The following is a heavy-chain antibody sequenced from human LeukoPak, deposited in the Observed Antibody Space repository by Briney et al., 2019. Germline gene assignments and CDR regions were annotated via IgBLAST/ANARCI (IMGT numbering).Heavy chain of an antibody. V-gene: IGHV3-64D*09. CDR1: GFTFSSYA. Sequence: PGGSLRLSCSASGFTFSSYAMHWVRQAPGKGLGYVSAISSNGGSTYYADSVKGRFTISRDNSKNTLYLQMSSLRAEDTAVYYCVKDRRGPNWFDPWGQGTLVTVSS. D-gene: IGHD3-10*01. CDR3: VKDRRGPNWFDP. J-gene: IGHJ5*02. CDR2: ISSNGGST.